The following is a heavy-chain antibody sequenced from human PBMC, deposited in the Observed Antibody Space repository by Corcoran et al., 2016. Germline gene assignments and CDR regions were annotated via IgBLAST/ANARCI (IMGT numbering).Heavy chain of an antibody. V-gene: IGHV4-39*07. CDR3: ARNVRGRIFGVVNSNWFDP. J-gene: IGHJ5*02. Sequence: QLQLQESGPGLVKPSETLSLTCTVSGGSISRSSYYWGWIRQPPGKGLEWIGSIYYSGSTYYNPSLKSRVTISVDTAKNQFTLKMSSVTAADTAVYYCARNVRGRIFGVVNSNWFDPCGQGTLVTVSS. CDR1: GGSISRSSYY. D-gene: IGHD3-3*01. CDR2: IYYSGST.